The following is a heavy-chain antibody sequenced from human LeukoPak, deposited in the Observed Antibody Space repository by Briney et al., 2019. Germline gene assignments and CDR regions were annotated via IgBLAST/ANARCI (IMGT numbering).Heavy chain of an antibody. D-gene: IGHD6-19*01. CDR2: SRNKANSYVA. Sequence: GGSLRLSCAASGFTFSDHYMDWFRQAPGKGLQWVGRSRNKANSYVAEYAAPVKGRFTISRDDSKNSVFLQMDSLKTEDTAVYYCARELAVGPSDHWGQGTLVTVSS. CDR3: ARELAVGPSDH. V-gene: IGHV3-72*01. CDR1: GFTFSDHY. J-gene: IGHJ4*02.